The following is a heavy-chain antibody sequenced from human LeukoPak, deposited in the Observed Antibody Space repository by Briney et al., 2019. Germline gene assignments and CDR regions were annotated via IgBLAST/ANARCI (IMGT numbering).Heavy chain of an antibody. D-gene: IGHD3-3*01. J-gene: IGHJ4*02. CDR2: ISGSGGST. CDR3: AKGGFAIFGVVIDY. Sequence: GALILSFAAPGFTFSSYAMSWVRQAPGKGLEWVSAISGSGGSTYYADSVKGRFTISRDNSKNTLYLQMNSLRAEDTAVYYCAKGGFAIFGVVIDYWGQGTLVTVSS. CDR1: GFTFSSYA. V-gene: IGHV3-23*01.